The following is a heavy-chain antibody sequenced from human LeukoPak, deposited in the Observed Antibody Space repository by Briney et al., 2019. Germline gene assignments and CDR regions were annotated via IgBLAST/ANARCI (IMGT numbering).Heavy chain of an antibody. J-gene: IGHJ5*02. CDR3: ARLTSSIAAPVDWFDP. Sequence: SVKVSWKASGGTFSSYAISWVRQAPGQGLEWMGGIIPIFGTANYAQKFQGRVTITTDESTSTAYMELSSLRSEDTAVYYCARLTSSIAAPVDWFDPWGQGTLVTVSS. CDR1: GGTFSSYA. CDR2: IIPIFGTA. D-gene: IGHD6-6*01. V-gene: IGHV1-69*05.